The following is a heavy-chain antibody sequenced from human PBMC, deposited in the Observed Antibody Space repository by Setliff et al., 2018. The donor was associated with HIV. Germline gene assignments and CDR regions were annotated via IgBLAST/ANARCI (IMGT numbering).Heavy chain of an antibody. V-gene: IGHV4-34*01. CDR1: GGSFSGHY. CDR2: INHSGST. J-gene: IGHJ6*03. D-gene: IGHD3-3*01. Sequence: SETLSLTCAVYGGSFSGHYWSWIRQAPGKGLEWIGEINHSGSTNYNPSLKSRVTISIDTSKNQFFLKLSTMTAAETAVYYCARWYVYDFWSGYYALHYYFMDVWGKGTTVTSP. CDR3: ARWYVYDFWSGYYALHYYFMDV.